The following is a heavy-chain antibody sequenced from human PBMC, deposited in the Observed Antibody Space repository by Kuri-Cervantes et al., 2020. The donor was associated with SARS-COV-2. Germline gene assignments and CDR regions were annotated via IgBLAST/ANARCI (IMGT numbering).Heavy chain of an antibody. V-gene: IGHV4-4*07. CDR2: IYTSGST. CDR3: ASQILYLGVGYFDY. CDR1: GGSISSYY. J-gene: IGHJ4*02. Sequence: SETLSLTCTVSGGSISSYYWSWIRQPAGKGLEWIGRIYTSGSTNYNPSLKSRVTISVDTSKNQFSLKLSSVTAADTAVYYCASQILYLGVGYFDYWGQGTLVTVSS. D-gene: IGHD2-8*01.